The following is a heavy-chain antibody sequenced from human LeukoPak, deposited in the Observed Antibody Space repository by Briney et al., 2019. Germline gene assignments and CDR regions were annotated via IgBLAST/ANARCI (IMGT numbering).Heavy chain of an antibody. D-gene: IGHD3-22*01. J-gene: IGHJ4*02. CDR3: ARGLDYYDSSGYYGIYPYFDY. CDR1: GYTFTNYG. CDR2: ISALNGNT. Sequence: ASVKVSCKASGYTFTNYGINWVRQAPGQGLEWMGWISALNGNTNYAQKLQGRVTMTTDTSTSTAYMELRSLRSDDTAVYYCARGLDYYDSSGYYGIYPYFDYWGQGTLVTVSS. V-gene: IGHV1-18*01.